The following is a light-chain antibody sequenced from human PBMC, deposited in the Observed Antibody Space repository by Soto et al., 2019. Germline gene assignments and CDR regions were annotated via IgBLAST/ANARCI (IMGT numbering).Light chain of an antibody. V-gene: IGKV3D-20*01. Sequence: EIVLTQSPATLSLSPGDRATLSCGASQSVGSSYLAWYQQKPGLAPRLLIYDTSTRATGIPDRFIGSGSGTDFTLTISRLEPEDFAVYYCQQYVTSSITFGQGTRLE. CDR2: DTS. CDR3: QQYVTSSIT. J-gene: IGKJ5*01. CDR1: QSVGSSY.